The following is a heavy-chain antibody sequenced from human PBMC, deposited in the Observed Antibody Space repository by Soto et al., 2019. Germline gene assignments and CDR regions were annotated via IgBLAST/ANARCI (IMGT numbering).Heavy chain of an antibody. CDR3: ASSRRTSYDLWSGYYSC. J-gene: IGHJ4*02. Sequence: QVQLVQSGAEVKKPGASVKVSCKASGYTFTSYYMHWVRQAPGKGLEWMGIINPSGGSTSYAQKFRGRVTRTRDTSTSTVYMELSSLRSEDTAVYYCASSRRTSYDLWSGYYSCWGQGTLVTVSS. CDR1: GYTFTSYY. D-gene: IGHD3-3*01. CDR2: INPSGGST. V-gene: IGHV1-46*01.